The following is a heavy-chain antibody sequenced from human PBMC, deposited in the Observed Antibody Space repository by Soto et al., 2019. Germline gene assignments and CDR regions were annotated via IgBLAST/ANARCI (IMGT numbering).Heavy chain of an antibody. V-gene: IGHV4-30-2*01. CDR3: ATQSYSNSGAYYYYAMDV. J-gene: IGHJ6*02. D-gene: IGHD4-4*01. CDR1: GGSISSGGYS. CDR2: IYQSGST. Sequence: SETLSLTCAVSGGSISSGGYSWSWIRQPPGKGLEWIGYIYQSGSTYYNPSLKSRVTISVDRSRNQFSLKLSSVTVADTAVYFCATQSYSNSGAYYYYAMDVWGQGTTVTVSS.